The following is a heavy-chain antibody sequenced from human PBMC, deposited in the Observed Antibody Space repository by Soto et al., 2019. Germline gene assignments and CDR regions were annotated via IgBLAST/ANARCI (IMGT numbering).Heavy chain of an antibody. CDR3: ARYYYGSGTAQGYYYYMDV. CDR1: GGTFSSYT. D-gene: IGHD3-10*01. J-gene: IGHJ6*03. Sequence: GASVKVSCKASGGTFSSYTISWVRQAPGQGLEWMGRIIPILGIANYAQKFQGRDTITADKSTSTAYMELSSLRSEDTAVYYCARYYYGSGTAQGYYYYMDVWGKGTTVTVSS. CDR2: IIPILGIA. V-gene: IGHV1-69*02.